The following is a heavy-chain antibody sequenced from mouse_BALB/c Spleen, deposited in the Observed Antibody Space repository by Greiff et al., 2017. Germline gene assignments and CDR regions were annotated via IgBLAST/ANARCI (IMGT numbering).Heavy chain of an antibody. CDR1: GFTFSSYG. D-gene: IGHD1-1*01. V-gene: IGHV5-6*01. Sequence: EVQLVESGGDLVKPGGSLKLSCAASGFTFSSYGMSWVRQTPDKRLEWVATISSGGSYTYYPDSVKGRFTISRDNAKNTLYLQMSSVKSEDTAMYYCARPVAPLYAIDYWGQGTSVTVSS. J-gene: IGHJ4*01. CDR3: ARPVAPLYAIDY. CDR2: ISSGGSYT.